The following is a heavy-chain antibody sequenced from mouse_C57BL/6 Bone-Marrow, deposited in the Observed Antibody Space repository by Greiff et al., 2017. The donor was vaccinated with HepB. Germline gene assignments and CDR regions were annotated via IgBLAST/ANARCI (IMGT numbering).Heavy chain of an antibody. D-gene: IGHD1-1*01. Sequence: VQLQQSGAELMKPGASVKLSCKATGYTFTGYWIEWVKQRPGHGLEWIGEILPGSGSTNYNEKFKGKATFTADTSSNTAYMQLSSLTTEDSAIYHCARKRLYYYGSSLSWFAYWGQGTLVTVSA. J-gene: IGHJ3*01. V-gene: IGHV1-9*01. CDR3: ARKRLYYYGSSLSWFAY. CDR1: GYTFTGYW. CDR2: ILPGSGST.